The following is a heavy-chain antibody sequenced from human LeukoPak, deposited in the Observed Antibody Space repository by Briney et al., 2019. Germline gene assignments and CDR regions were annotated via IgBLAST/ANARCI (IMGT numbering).Heavy chain of an antibody. J-gene: IGHJ4*02. D-gene: IGHD3-10*01. V-gene: IGHV1-2*02. CDR2: INPNSGGT. CDR3: AKEMGHSPHSSGTYWSDGGVGLDY. Sequence: ASVKVSCKASGYTFTGYYMHWVRQAPGQGLEWMGWINPNSGGTNYAQKFQGRVTMTRDTSISTAYMELSRLRSDDTAVYYCAKEMGHSPHSSGTYWSDGGVGLDYWGQGTLVTVYS. CDR1: GYTFTGYY.